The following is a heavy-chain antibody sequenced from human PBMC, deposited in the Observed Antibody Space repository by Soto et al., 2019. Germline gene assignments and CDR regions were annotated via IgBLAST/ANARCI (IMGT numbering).Heavy chain of an antibody. CDR2: IIPIFGTA. CDR1: GGTFSSYA. D-gene: IGHD1-7*01. Sequence: ASVKVSCKASGGTFSSYAISWVRQAPGQGLEWMGGIIPIFGTANYAQKFQGRVTITADKSTSTAYMELSSLRSEDTAVYYCARTKLELGERTYYYYGSDVWGQRTTVTGSS. V-gene: IGHV1-69*06. CDR3: ARTKLELGERTYYYYGSDV. J-gene: IGHJ6*02.